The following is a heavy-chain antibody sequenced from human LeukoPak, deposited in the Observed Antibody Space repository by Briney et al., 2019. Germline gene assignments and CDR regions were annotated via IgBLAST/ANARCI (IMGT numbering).Heavy chain of an antibody. D-gene: IGHD3-22*01. CDR1: GGSISSYY. J-gene: IGHJ4*02. V-gene: IGHV4-59*01. CDR3: ARESAVVTGNYFDY. Sequence: SETLSLTCTVSGGSISSYYWSWIRQPPGKGLEWIGYIYYSGSTNYNPSLKSRVTISVDTSKNQFSLKLSSVTAADTAVCYCARESAVVTGNYFDYWGQGTLVTVSS. CDR2: IYYSGST.